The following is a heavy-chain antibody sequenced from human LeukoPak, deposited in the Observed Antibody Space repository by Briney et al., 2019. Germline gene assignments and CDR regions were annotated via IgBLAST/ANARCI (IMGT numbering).Heavy chain of an antibody. CDR3: AREDGYSDSSEFDY. V-gene: IGHV3-73*01. Sequence: PGGSLRLSCAASGFTFSGSALHWVRQASGKGLEWVGRIRSTANGYATAYAASVKGRFTISRDDSKNTAYLQMDSLRAEDTAVYYCAREDGYSDSSEFDYWGQGTLVLVSS. CDR1: GFTFSGSA. D-gene: IGHD5-24*01. CDR2: IRSTANGYAT. J-gene: IGHJ4*02.